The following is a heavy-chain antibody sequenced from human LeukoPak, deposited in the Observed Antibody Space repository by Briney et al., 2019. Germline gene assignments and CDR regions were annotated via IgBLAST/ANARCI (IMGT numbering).Heavy chain of an antibody. Sequence: ASVKVSCKASGNTFTSDFIHWVRQAPGQGLEWMGIINLSGDHTFYAQTFQGRVTVTRDKSTNTLYMELSSLRSEDTAVYYCASGHTTNNKGTRWLQLGAFDIWGQGTMVTVSS. D-gene: IGHD5-24*01. J-gene: IGHJ3*02. V-gene: IGHV1-46*01. CDR1: GNTFTSDF. CDR2: INLSGDHT. CDR3: ASGHTTNNKGTRWLQLGAFDI.